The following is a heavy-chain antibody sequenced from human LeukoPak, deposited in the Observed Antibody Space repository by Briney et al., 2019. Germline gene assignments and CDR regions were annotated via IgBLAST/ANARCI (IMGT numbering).Heavy chain of an antibody. J-gene: IGHJ4*02. Sequence: SETLSLTCTVSGGSISSSYWSWIRQPPGKGLEWIGYIYYSGSTNYNPSLKSRVTISVDTSKNQFSLKLSSVTAADTAVYYCASFKYDSSGYLDIIFDYWGQGTLVTVSS. CDR2: IYYSGST. D-gene: IGHD3-22*01. CDR3: ASFKYDSSGYLDIIFDY. V-gene: IGHV4-59*08. CDR1: GGSISSSY.